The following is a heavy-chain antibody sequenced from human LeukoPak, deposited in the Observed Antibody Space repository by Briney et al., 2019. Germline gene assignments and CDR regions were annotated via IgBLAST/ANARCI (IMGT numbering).Heavy chain of an antibody. V-gene: IGHV4-39*02. J-gene: IGHJ5*02. CDR1: GGSLSSSSYY. CDR2: IYYSGST. Sequence: SETLSLTCTVSGGSLSSSSYYWGWIRQPPGKGLEWLGSIYYSGSTYYNPSLKSRVTISVDTSKNHFSLKLSSVTAADTAVYYCAQEYSSGWYDGFDPWGQGTLVTVSS. CDR3: AQEYSSGWYDGFDP. D-gene: IGHD6-19*01.